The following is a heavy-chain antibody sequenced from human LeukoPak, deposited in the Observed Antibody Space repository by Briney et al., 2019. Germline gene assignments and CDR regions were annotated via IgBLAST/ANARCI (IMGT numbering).Heavy chain of an antibody. CDR1: GFTFSSYS. Sequence: PGGSLRHSCAASGFTFSSYSMNWVRQAPGKGLEWVSYISSSSSTIYYADSVKGRFTISRDNAKNSLYLQMNSLRDEDTAVYYCAAGYCSGGSCYSLEQRWLQEGAFDIWGQGTMVTVSS. D-gene: IGHD2-15*01. J-gene: IGHJ3*02. CDR3: AAGYCSGGSCYSLEQRWLQEGAFDI. V-gene: IGHV3-48*02. CDR2: ISSSSSTI.